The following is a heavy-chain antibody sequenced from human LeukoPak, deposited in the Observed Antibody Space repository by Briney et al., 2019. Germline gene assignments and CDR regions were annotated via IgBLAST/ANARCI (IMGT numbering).Heavy chain of an antibody. J-gene: IGHJ4*02. V-gene: IGHV1-2*02. D-gene: IGHD3-22*01. CDR1: GYTFTGYY. Sequence: GASVKVSCKASGYTFTGYYMHWVRQAPGQGLEWMGWINPNSGGTNYAQKFQGRVTMTRDTSISTAYMELSRLRSDDTAVYYCARGPRSRYYDSSGYYPLDYWGQGTLVTVSS. CDR2: INPNSGGT. CDR3: ARGPRSRYYDSSGYYPLDY.